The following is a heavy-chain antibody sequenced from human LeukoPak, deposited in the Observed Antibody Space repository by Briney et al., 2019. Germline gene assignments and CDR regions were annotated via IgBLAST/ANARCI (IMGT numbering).Heavy chain of an antibody. CDR3: ATGVPKPDPIVVVPAAIRVAQAFDS. V-gene: IGHV4-34*01. Sequence: SEALSLTCAVYGGSFSDYYWNWIRQPPGKGLEWIGEINHIGSTSYNPSLKSRVTISADTSKNQFSLQLRSLTAADTAVYYCATGVPKPDPIVVVPAAIRVAQAFDSWGQGTLVTVSS. CDR1: GGSFSDYY. CDR2: INHIGST. J-gene: IGHJ4*02. D-gene: IGHD2-2*01.